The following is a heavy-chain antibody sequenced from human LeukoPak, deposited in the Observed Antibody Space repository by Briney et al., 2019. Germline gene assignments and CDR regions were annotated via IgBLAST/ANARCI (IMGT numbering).Heavy chain of an antibody. D-gene: IGHD1-26*01. V-gene: IGHV1-2*02. Sequence: ASVKVSCTASGYTFTGYYMHWVRQAPGQGLEWMRWINPNSGGTNYAQKFQGRVTMTRDTSISTAYMELSRLRSDDTAVYYCARDLEAIVGATGDYWGQGTLVTVSS. CDR2: INPNSGGT. CDR3: ARDLEAIVGATGDY. J-gene: IGHJ4*02. CDR1: GYTFTGYY.